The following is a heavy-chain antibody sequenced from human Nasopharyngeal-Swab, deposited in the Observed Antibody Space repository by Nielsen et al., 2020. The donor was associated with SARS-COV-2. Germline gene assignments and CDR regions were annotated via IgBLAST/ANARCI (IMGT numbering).Heavy chain of an antibody. V-gene: IGHV3-7*01. CDR1: GFTFSSYW. D-gene: IGHD2-2*01. J-gene: IGHJ4*02. CDR2: IKQSGSGQ. CDR3: ARYCSTTSCPRGFDY. Sequence: GGSLRLSCAASGFTFSSYWMSWVRQAPGKGLEWVAPIKQSGSGQYYVDSVKGRFTISRDNAKNYLSLQMNSLRAEDTAVYYCARYCSTTSCPRGFDYWGQGTLVTVSS.